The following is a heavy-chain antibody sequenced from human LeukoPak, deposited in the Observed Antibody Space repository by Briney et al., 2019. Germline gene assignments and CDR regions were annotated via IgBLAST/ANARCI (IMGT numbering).Heavy chain of an antibody. V-gene: IGHV4-61*10. CDR2: IYGSGST. CDR3: ARVGGGSSSWYSLGAFDI. Sequence: KPSETLSLTCTVSGGSISSGSYYWSWIRQPAGKGLEWIGRIYGSGSTNYNSSLKSRVTISVDTSKNQFSLKLSSVTAADTAVYYCARVGGGSSSWYSLGAFDIWGQGTMVTVSS. D-gene: IGHD6-13*01. J-gene: IGHJ3*02. CDR1: GGSISSGSYY.